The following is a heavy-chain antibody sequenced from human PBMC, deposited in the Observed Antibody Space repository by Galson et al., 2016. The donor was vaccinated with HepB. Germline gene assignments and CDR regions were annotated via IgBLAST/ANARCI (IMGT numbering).Heavy chain of an antibody. Sequence: ETLSLTCTVSGDSLVHYYWGWIRQPPGKGLEWIGHIYYNGHTNYNLSLTGRLSMSVDTSSNQFSLKLSSVTAADTAVYYCGRWNEGLDYWGQGTLVTVSS. J-gene: IGHJ4*02. CDR1: GDSLVHYY. D-gene: IGHD1-1*01. V-gene: IGHV4-59*01. CDR2: IYYNGHT. CDR3: GRWNEGLDY.